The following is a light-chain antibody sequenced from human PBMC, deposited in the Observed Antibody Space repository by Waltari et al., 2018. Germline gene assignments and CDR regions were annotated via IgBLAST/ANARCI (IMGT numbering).Light chain of an antibody. CDR1: QNVLYSSNNKNY. CDR3: QQYYSSLPYT. V-gene: IGKV4-1*01. Sequence: DIVMTQSPDSLAVSLGERATINCKSSQNVLYSSNNKNYLAWYQQKPGQPPKLLIYWASTRESGVPDRFSGSGSETDFTLTISSPQAEDVAVYYCQQYYSSLPYTFGQGTKLEIK. CDR2: WAS. J-gene: IGKJ2*01.